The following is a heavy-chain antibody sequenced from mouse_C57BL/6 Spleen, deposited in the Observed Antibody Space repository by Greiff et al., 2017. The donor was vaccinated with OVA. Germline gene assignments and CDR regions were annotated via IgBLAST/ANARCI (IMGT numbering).Heavy chain of an antibody. CDR3: ARSGSNYGAWFAY. D-gene: IGHD2-5*01. Sequence: QVQLKQSGAELVKPGASVKISCKASGYAFTSYWMNWVKQRPGQGLEWIGLIYPGGGDTNYNGKFKGKATLTADQSSSTAYMQLSSLTSGDAGVSVCARSGSNYGAWFAYWGQGTLVTVSA. CDR2: IYPGGGDT. V-gene: IGHV1-80*01. CDR1: GYAFTSYW. J-gene: IGHJ3*01.